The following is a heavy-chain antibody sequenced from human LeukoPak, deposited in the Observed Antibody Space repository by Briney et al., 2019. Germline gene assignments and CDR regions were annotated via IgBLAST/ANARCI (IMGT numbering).Heavy chain of an antibody. CDR3: ARAVAKWELPGY. CDR1: GFTLSSYS. J-gene: IGHJ4*02. Sequence: KAGGSLRLSCAASGFTLSSYSMNWVRQAPGKGLEWVSSISSSSSYIYYADSVKGRFTISRDNAKNSLYLQMNSLRAEDTAVYYCARAVAKWELPGYWGQGTLVTVSS. V-gene: IGHV3-21*01. CDR2: ISSSSSYI. D-gene: IGHD1-26*01.